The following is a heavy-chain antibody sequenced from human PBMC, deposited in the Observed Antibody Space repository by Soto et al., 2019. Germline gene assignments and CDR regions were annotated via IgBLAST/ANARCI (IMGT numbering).Heavy chain of an antibody. D-gene: IGHD6-19*01. V-gene: IGHV1-8*02. Sequence: QVQLVQSGAEVKRPGASVKVSCTTSGYKFADYNMNWVRQATGRGLQWLGYMNSFSGGSDFAPKFQDRLPLTKITAISTAYLEPTKLRDYDTAVYYCARGSAFQRPGNSDFWGQGTPVTVSS. CDR3: ARGSAFQRPGNSDF. J-gene: IGHJ4*02. CDR2: MNSFSGGS. CDR1: GYKFADYN.